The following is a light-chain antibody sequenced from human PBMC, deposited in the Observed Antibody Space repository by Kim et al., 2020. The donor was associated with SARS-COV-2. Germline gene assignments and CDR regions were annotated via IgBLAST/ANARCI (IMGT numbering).Light chain of an antibody. CDR3: NSRDSSGNHLV. CDR1: SLRSYY. CDR2: GKD. V-gene: IGLV3-19*01. Sequence: ALGQTVSITCQGDSLRSYYAIWYQQKPGQAPVLVIYGKDTRPSGIPDRFSGSSSGNTASLTITGAQAEDEADYYCNSRDSSGNHLVFGGGTQLTVL. J-gene: IGLJ3*02.